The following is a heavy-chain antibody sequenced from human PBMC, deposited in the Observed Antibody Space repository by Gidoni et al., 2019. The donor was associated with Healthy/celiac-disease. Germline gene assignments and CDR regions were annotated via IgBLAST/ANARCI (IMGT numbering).Heavy chain of an antibody. V-gene: IGHV3-48*01. CDR3: ARDRLDCSGGSCYSEDAFDI. D-gene: IGHD2-15*01. J-gene: IGHJ3*02. CDR2: ISSSSSTI. Sequence: EVQLVESGGGLVQPGGSLRLSCAASGFPFSSYSMNWVRQAPGKGLEWVSYISSSSSTIYYADSVKGRFTISRDNAKNSLYLQMNSLRAEDTAVYYCARDRLDCSGGSCYSEDAFDIWGQGTMVTVSS. CDR1: GFPFSSYS.